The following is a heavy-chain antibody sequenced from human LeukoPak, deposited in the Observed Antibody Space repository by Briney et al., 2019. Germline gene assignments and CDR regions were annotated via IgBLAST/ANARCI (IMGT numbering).Heavy chain of an antibody. Sequence: PGGSLRLSCAASGLTFSSYAMHWVRQAPGKGLEWVAVISYDGSNKYYADSVKGRFTISRDNSKNTLYLQMNSLRAEDTAVYYCASGGFGALDIWGQGTMVTVSS. CDR1: GLTFSSYA. CDR3: ASGGFGALDI. J-gene: IGHJ3*02. CDR2: ISYDGSNK. V-gene: IGHV3-30-3*01. D-gene: IGHD3-16*01.